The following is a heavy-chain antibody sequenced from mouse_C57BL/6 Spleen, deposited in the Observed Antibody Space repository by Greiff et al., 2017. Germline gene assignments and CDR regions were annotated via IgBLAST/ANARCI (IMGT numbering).Heavy chain of an antibody. J-gene: IGHJ2*01. D-gene: IGHD2-1*01. CDR3: ARGTYGKEDFDY. Sequence: QVQLQQPGAELVKPGASVKMSCKASGYTFTSYWITWVKQRPGQGLEWIGDIYPGSGSTNYNEKFKSKATLTVDTSSSTAYMQLSSLTSEDSAVYYCARGTYGKEDFDYWGQGTTLTVSS. CDR1: GYTFTSYW. CDR2: IYPGSGST. V-gene: IGHV1-55*01.